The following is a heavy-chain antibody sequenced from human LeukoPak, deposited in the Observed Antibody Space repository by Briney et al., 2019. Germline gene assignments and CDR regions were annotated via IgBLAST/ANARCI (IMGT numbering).Heavy chain of an antibody. V-gene: IGHV3-74*01. CDR3: ARVRAGDDSSGYYYFRWGYYYYYMDV. D-gene: IGHD3-22*01. CDR1: GFTFSSYW. CDR2: INSDGSST. J-gene: IGHJ6*03. Sequence: PGGSLRLSCAASGFTFSSYWMHWVRQAPGKGLVWVSRINSDGSSTSYADSVKGRFTISRDNAKNTLYLQMNSLRAEDTAVYYCARVRAGDDSSGYYYFRWGYYYYYMDVWGKGTTVTISS.